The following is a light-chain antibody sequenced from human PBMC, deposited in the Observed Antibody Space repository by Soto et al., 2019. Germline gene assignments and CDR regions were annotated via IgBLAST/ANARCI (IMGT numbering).Light chain of an antibody. CDR1: QSISSW. CDR3: QQYNNFWT. J-gene: IGKJ1*01. CDR2: DAS. V-gene: IGKV1-5*01. Sequence: DIQMTQSPSALSASVGDRVTITCRASQSISSWLAWYQQKPGKAPRLLIYDASYLERGVPSRFSGSGSGTDFTLTISDLQPDDLATYYCQQYNNFWTVGPGTKVEI.